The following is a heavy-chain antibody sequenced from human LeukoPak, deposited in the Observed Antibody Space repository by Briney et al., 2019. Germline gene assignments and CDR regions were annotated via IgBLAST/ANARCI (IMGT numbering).Heavy chain of an antibody. D-gene: IGHD3-22*01. V-gene: IGHV3-30*03. CDR1: GFTFSSYG. CDR3: ARGSVVMGPVAPGY. J-gene: IGHJ4*02. CDR2: ISYDGSNK. Sequence: PGGSLRLSCAASGFTFSSYGMHWVRQAPGKGLEWVAVISYDGSNKYYADSVKGRFTISRDNSKNTLYLQMNSLRAEDTAVYYCARGSVVMGPVAPGYWGQGTLVTVSS.